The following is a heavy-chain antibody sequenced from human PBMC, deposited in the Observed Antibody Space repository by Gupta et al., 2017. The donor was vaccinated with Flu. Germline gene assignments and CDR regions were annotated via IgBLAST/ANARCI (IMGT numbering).Heavy chain of an antibody. CDR3: ARVATGTTSKIEW. V-gene: IGHV4-59*01. D-gene: IGHD1-7*01. CDR2: IYYSGTT. CDR1: GDSMNNYY. J-gene: IGHJ4*02. Sequence: QVQLQESGPGLVKPSETLSLTCTVSGDSMNNYYWNWIRQPPGKGLEWIGYIYYSGTTKYSSSLKNRVTMSIDTSKNQFSLKLTSGTAADTAIYYCARVATGTTSKIEWWGQGTLVTVSS.